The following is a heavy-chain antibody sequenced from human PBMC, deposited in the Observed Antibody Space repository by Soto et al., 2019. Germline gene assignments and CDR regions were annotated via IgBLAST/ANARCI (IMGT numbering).Heavy chain of an antibody. V-gene: IGHV1-3*01. D-gene: IGHD3-16*01. J-gene: IGHJ6*02. CDR3: ARDLAMDV. Sequence: ASVNVSCKASGYTFTSYAMHWVRQAPGQRLEWMGWINAGNGNRKYSQKFQGRVTITRDTSASTAYMELSSLRSEDTAVYYCARDLAMDVWGQGTTVTVSS. CDR1: GYTFTSYA. CDR2: INAGNGNR.